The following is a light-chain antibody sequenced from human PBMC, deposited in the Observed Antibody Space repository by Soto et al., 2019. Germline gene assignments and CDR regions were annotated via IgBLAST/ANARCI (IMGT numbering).Light chain of an antibody. Sequence: EIVWTQSPATLSASPGERATLSCRASQTVGVRLAWYQHKPGQAPRLLIYGASSRATGIPDRFSGSGSGTDFTLTIRRLETEDFAMYYCQQYGSSLTWTFGKGAKGDIK. CDR1: QTVGVR. CDR2: GAS. V-gene: IGKV3-20*01. J-gene: IGKJ1*01. CDR3: QQYGSSLTWT.